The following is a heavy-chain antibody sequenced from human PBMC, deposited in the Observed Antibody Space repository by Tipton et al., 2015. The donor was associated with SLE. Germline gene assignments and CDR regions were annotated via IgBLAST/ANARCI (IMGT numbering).Heavy chain of an antibody. D-gene: IGHD2/OR15-2a*01. V-gene: IGHV3-49*04. CDR1: GLTSGDFA. CDR2: LKNKAHGGTA. J-gene: IGHJ1*01. CDR3: TLTPTLIVAGLGGS. Sequence: RSLRLSCTASGLTSGDFAMSWVRQAPGRGLEWVGSLKNKAHGGTANYAASVEGRFTISRDESKSIAFLQMNSLRIEDTAVYYCTLTPTLIVAGLGGSWGQGTLVTVSS.